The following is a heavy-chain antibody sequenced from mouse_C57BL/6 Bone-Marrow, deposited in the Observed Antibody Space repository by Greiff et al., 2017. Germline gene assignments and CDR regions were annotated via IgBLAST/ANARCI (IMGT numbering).Heavy chain of an antibody. J-gene: IGHJ1*03. CDR2: IDPSDSYT. CDR1: GYTFTSYW. D-gene: IGHD5-1*01. CDR3: ARSYHWYFDV. Sequence: QVQLQQPGAELVRPGTSVKLSCKASGYTFTSYWMHWVKQRPGQGLEWIGVIDPSDSYTNYNQKFKGKATLTVDTSSSTAYMQLSSLTSEDSAVYYCARSYHWYFDVWGTGTTVTVSS. V-gene: IGHV1-59*01.